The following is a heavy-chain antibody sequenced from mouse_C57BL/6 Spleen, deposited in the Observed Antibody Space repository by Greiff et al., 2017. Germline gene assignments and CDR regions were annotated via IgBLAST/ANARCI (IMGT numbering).Heavy chain of an antibody. D-gene: IGHD2-12*01. CDR2: ISSGSSTI. Sequence: DVMLVESGGGLVKPGGSLKLSCAASGFTFSDYGMHWVRQAPEKGLEWVAYISSGSSTIYYADTVKGRFTISRDNAKNTLFLQMTSLRSEDTAMYYCARRRDSYSLFDYWGQGTTLTVSS. J-gene: IGHJ2*01. CDR3: ARRRDSYSLFDY. CDR1: GFTFSDYG. V-gene: IGHV5-17*01.